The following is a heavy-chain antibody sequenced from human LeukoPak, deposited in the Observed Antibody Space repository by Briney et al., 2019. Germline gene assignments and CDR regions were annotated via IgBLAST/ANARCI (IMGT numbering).Heavy chain of an antibody. CDR1: GGTFSSYA. CDR2: FIPIFGTA. CDR3: ARDYISSGGTFDYSNNNWFDP. V-gene: IGHV1-69*13. Sequence: SVKVSCKASGGTFSSYAISWVRQAPGQGLEWRGGFIPIFGTANYAQKFQGRVTITADESTSTAYMELSSLRSEDTAVYYCARDYISSGGTFDYSNNNWFDPWGQGTLVTVSS. D-gene: IGHD4-11*01. J-gene: IGHJ5*02.